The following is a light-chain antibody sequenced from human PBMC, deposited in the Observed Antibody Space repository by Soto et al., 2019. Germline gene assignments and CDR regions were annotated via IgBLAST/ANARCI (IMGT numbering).Light chain of an antibody. J-gene: IGLJ1*01. CDR2: DVT. V-gene: IGLV2-14*03. CDR1: SSDVGNNNY. Sequence: QSALTQPASVSGSPGQSITISCTGTSSDVGNNNYVSWYQHNPGRAPKVMICDVTNRPSGVSNRFSGSKSGNTASLTISGLQADDEADYYCSSFTGSSYVFGTGTKLTVL. CDR3: SSFTGSSYV.